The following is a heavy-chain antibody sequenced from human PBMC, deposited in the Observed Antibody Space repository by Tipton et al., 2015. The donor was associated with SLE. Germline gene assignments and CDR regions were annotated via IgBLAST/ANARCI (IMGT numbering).Heavy chain of an antibody. J-gene: IGHJ4*02. D-gene: IGHD6-6*01. Sequence: TLSLTCTVSGGSISSGSYYWSWIRQPAGKGLEWIGHIYTSGSTNYNPSLKSRVTISVDTSKNQFSLKLSSVTAADTAVYYCASQGYSSSYWGQGTLVTVSS. V-gene: IGHV4-61*09. CDR3: ASQGYSSSY. CDR1: GGSISSGSYY. CDR2: IYTSGST.